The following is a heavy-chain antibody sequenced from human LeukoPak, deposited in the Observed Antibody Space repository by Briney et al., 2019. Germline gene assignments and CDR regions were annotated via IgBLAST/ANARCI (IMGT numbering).Heavy chain of an antibody. CDR2: INPNSGGT. V-gene: IGHV1-2*06. Sequence: ASVTVSCTASGYTFIAYYVHWVRQAPGQGLEWMGRINPNSGGTNYAQKFQGRVTMTRDTSITTAYMELSRLRSDDTAVYYCAKCRSLSPAAAINYWGQGTLVTVSS. J-gene: IGHJ4*02. D-gene: IGHD2-2*01. CDR3: AKCRSLSPAAAINY. CDR1: GYTFIAYY.